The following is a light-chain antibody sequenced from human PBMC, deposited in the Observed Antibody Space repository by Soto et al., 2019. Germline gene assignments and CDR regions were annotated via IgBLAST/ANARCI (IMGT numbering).Light chain of an antibody. Sequence: DIVMTQSPLSLPVTPGEPASISCRSSQSLLHSNGNNYLDWYLQKPGQSPQLLVYLASNRASGGPHRLSASRSGTVFTLKISRVEAEDVGVYYCVQALQTRYTLGQGTKLEIK. CDR3: VQALQTRYT. J-gene: IGKJ2*01. V-gene: IGKV2-28*01. CDR1: QSLLHSNGNNY. CDR2: LAS.